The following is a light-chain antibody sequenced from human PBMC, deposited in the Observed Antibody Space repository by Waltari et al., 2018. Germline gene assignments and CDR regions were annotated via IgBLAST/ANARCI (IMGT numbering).Light chain of an antibody. CDR2: EDK. Sequence: NFMLTQPHTVSESPGKTVTISCTRSSGSIATNYVQCYQQPPGSAPTTIIYEDKQRPSGLPDRFSGSIDSSSNSASLTISGLKTEDEADYYCQSYDNSLTVFGGGTRLTVL. CDR3: QSYDNSLTV. CDR1: SGSIATNY. J-gene: IGLJ3*02. V-gene: IGLV6-57*04.